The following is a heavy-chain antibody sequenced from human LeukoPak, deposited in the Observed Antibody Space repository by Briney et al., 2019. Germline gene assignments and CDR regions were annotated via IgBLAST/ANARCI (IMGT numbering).Heavy chain of an antibody. CDR3: ARAPVVRGVITSFDQ. J-gene: IGHJ4*02. Sequence: GGSLRLSCAASGFTLSGSGMCWVRQAPGKGLEWLSYIDSSSTITYYADSVRGRFTISRDDAENSLYLQMNSLRDEDTAVYYCARAPVVRGVITSFDQWGQGTLVTVPS. D-gene: IGHD3-10*01. CDR2: IDSSSTIT. V-gene: IGHV3-48*02. CDR1: GFTLSGSG.